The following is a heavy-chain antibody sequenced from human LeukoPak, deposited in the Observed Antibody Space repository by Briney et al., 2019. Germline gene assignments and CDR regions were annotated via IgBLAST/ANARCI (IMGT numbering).Heavy chain of an antibody. D-gene: IGHD2-15*01. CDR2: IYPGDSDT. V-gene: IGHV5-51*01. J-gene: IGHJ4*02. CDR3: VRTISIGYCSGDNCYSDY. CDR1: GYSFSTYW. Sequence: GESLKISCKGSGYSFSTYWIGWVRQMPGKGLEWMGIIYPGDSDTRYSPSFQGQVTISVDESINTAYLQWSSLKPSDTAIYYCVRTISIGYCSGDNCYSDYWGQGTLVTVSS.